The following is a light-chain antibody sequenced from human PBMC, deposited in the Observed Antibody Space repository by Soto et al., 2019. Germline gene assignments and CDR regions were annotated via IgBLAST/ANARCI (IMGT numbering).Light chain of an antibody. CDR3: CSYTSGSTLYV. CDR1: SSDVGGYNS. J-gene: IGLJ1*01. Sequence: QSALTQPASVSGSPGQSITISCTGTSSDVGGYNSVSWYQQYPGKAPKLMIYDVSSRPSGVSNRFSGSKSGNTASLTISGLLSEDEADYYCCSYTSGSTLYVFGTGTKLTVL. V-gene: IGLV2-14*01. CDR2: DVS.